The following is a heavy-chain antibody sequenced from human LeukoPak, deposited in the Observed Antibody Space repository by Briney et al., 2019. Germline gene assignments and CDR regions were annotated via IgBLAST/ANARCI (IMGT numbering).Heavy chain of an antibody. V-gene: IGHV1-46*01. CDR1: GYTFTSYC. D-gene: IGHD1-26*01. J-gene: IGHJ4*02. CDR3: ARENAESGCFDY. CDR2: INPSGGST. Sequence: ASVKVSCKASGYTFTSYCMHWVRQAPGQGLEWMGIINPSGGSTSYAQKFQGRVTMTRDMSTSTVYMELSSLRSEDTAVYYCARENAESGCFDYWGQGTLVTVSS.